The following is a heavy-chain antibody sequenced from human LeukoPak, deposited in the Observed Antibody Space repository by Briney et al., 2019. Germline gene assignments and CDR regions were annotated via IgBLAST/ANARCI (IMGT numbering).Heavy chain of an antibody. CDR3: ATSYYYGSGRTGRAFDI. CDR2: IYPGDSDT. CDR1: GYSFTSYW. J-gene: IGHJ3*02. D-gene: IGHD3-10*01. Sequence: GESLKISCKGSGYSFTSYWIGWVRQMPGKGLEWMGIIYPGDSDTRYSPSFQGQVTISADKSISTAYLQWSSLKASDTAMYYCATSYYYGSGRTGRAFDIWGQGTMVTVSS. V-gene: IGHV5-51*01.